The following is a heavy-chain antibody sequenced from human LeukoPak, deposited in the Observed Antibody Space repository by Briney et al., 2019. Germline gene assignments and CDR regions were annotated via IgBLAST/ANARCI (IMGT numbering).Heavy chain of an antibody. CDR1: GGSISSHY. J-gene: IGHJ4*02. V-gene: IGHV4-59*11. Sequence: SETLSLTCTVSGGSISSHYWSWIRQPPGKGLEWIGYIYYSGSTNYNPSLKSRVTISVDTSKNQFSLRLSSVTAADTAVYYCARDNNWTNDYWGQGTLVTVSS. CDR2: IYYSGST. D-gene: IGHD1/OR15-1a*01. CDR3: ARDNNWTNDY.